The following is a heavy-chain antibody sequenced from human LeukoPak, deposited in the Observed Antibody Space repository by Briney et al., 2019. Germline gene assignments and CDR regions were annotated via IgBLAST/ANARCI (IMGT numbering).Heavy chain of an antibody. D-gene: IGHD3-22*01. CDR1: GYTFTSYG. CDR2: ISAYNGNT. CDR3: ARDWKRPTYYYDSSGYPFDY. V-gene: IGHV1-18*01. Sequence: ASVKVSCKASGYTFTSYGISWVRQAPGQGLEWMGWISAYNGNTNYAQKLQGRVTMTTDTSTSTAYMELRSLRSDDTAVYYCARDWKRPTYYYDSSGYPFDYWGQGTLVTVSS. J-gene: IGHJ4*02.